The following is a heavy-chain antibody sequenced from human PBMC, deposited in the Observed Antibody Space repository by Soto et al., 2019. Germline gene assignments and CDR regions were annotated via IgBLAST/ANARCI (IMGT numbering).Heavy chain of an antibody. CDR3: ASWLKDASMGGSYYYGMAV. CDR1: GGTFSNYA. J-gene: IGHJ6*02. D-gene: IGHD2-15*01. CDR2: IMPIFGRA. Sequence: QVQLVQSGAEVKKPGSSVKVSCKASGGTFSNYAFSWVRQAPGQGLEWLGGIMPIFGRADYAQKFRGRVTNSADDSTSTGHMELSSLRTEDTAVYYCASWLKDASMGGSYYYGMAVWAHGTTVTGSS. V-gene: IGHV1-69*12.